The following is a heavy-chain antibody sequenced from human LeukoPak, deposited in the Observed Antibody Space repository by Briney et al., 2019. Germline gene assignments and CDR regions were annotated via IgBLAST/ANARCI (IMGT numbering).Heavy chain of an antibody. CDR1: GFSLRTDRVG. CDR3: AHRLFVGGSWEGFDY. V-gene: IGHV2-5*05. CDR2: IYWDDDK. Sequence: SGPTLVNPPQTLTLTCTFSGFSLRTDRVGVGWIRQPPGKALEWLALIYWDDDKRYGPSLKNRLTITKDTSKNQVVLTMTNMDPVDTATYYCAHRLFVGGSWEGFDYWGQGTLVTVSS. D-gene: IGHD3-16*01. J-gene: IGHJ4*02.